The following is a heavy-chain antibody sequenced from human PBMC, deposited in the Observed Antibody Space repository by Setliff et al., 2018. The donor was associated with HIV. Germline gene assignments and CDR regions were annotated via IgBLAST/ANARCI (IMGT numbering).Heavy chain of an antibody. CDR2: INHSGST. Sequence: SETLSLTCAVYGGSFSGYYWSWIRQPPGKGLEWIGEINHSGSTNYNPSLKSRVTISVDTSKNQFSLKLSSVTAADTAVYYCAREYYYDSSGYPPRLYYFDYWGQGTLVTVSS. D-gene: IGHD3-22*01. V-gene: IGHV4-34*01. J-gene: IGHJ4*02. CDR1: GGSFSGYY. CDR3: AREYYYDSSGYPPRLYYFDY.